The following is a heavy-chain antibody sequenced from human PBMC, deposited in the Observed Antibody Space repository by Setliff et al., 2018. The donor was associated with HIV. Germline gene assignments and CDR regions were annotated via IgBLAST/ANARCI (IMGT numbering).Heavy chain of an antibody. Sequence: SETLSLTCTVSGGSISGSNYYWGWIRQPPGKGLEWVGSIYYSGSTYYSPSLKSRVTISVDTSKNQFSLKLSSVTAADTAVYYCARVGGRGGSSWYLGTKMGRKYGMDVWGQGTTVTVSS. CDR3: ARVGGRGGSSWYLGTKMGRKYGMDV. CDR2: IYYSGST. D-gene: IGHD6-13*01. V-gene: IGHV4-39*07. CDR1: GGSISGSNYY. J-gene: IGHJ6*02.